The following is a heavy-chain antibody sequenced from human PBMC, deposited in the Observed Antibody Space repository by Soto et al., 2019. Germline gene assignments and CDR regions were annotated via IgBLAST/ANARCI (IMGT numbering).Heavy chain of an antibody. CDR3: ARNAYYYDSSGYQSPPYYYGMDV. D-gene: IGHD3-22*01. V-gene: IGHV4-59*01. J-gene: IGHJ6*02. CDR2: IYYSGST. CDR1: GGSISSYY. Sequence: PSETLSFTCTVSGGSISSYYWSWIRQPPGKGLEWIGYIYYSGSTNYNPSLKSRVTISVDTSKNQFSLKLSSVTAADTAVYYCARNAYYYDSSGYQSPPYYYGMDVWGQGTTVTVSS.